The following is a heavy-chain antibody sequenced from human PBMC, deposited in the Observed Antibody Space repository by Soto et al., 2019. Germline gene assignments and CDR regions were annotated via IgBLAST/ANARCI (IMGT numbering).Heavy chain of an antibody. D-gene: IGHD2-8*01. V-gene: IGHV1-18*01. Sequence: QVQLVQSGADVEKPGASVRVSCKASGYTFTSYGISWVRQAPGQGLEWMGWISAYKGNTNYAQKLQGRVTMTTDTSTSTAYMELRSLRSDDTAVYYCARDGALMVYAMHAMDYWGQGTLVTVSS. CDR3: ARDGALMVYAMHAMDY. CDR1: GYTFTSYG. CDR2: ISAYKGNT. J-gene: IGHJ4*02.